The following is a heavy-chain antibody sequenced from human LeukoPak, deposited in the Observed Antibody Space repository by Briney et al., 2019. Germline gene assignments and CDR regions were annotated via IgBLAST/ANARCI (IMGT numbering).Heavy chain of an antibody. CDR3: ARGDYRSGYYFFDY. V-gene: IGHV3-21*01. D-gene: IGHD3-22*01. Sequence: PGGSLRLSCAASGFTFSSYSMSWVRQAPGKGLEWVSSISSSSSYIYYADSVKGRFTISRDNAKNSLYLQMNSLRAEDTAVYYCARGDYRSGYYFFDYWGQGTLVTVSS. CDR1: GFTFSSYS. CDR2: ISSSSSYI. J-gene: IGHJ4*02.